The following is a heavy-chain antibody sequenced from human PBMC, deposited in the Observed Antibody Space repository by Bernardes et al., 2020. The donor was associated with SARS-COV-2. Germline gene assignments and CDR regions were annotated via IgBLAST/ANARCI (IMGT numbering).Heavy chain of an antibody. Sequence: SESLTRTCTVSGGSVSSGSYYWSWIRQPPGKGLEWIGYIYYSGSTNYNPSLKSRVTISVDTSKNQFSLKLSSVTAADTAVYYCASCSGGSCPGWFDPWGQGTLVTVSS. CDR3: ASCSGGSCPGWFDP. CDR2: IYYSGST. J-gene: IGHJ5*02. V-gene: IGHV4-61*01. CDR1: GGSVSSGSYY. D-gene: IGHD2-15*01.